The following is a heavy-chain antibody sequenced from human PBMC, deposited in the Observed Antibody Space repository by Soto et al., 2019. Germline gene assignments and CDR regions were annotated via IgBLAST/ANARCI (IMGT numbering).Heavy chain of an antibody. CDR1: GGSISSSRFY. D-gene: IGHD2-2*01. Sequence: PSETLSLTCTVSGGSISSSRFYWGWIRQPPGKGLEWIGSIYYSGNTYYNPSLKSRVTISVDTSKSQFSLKLSSVTAADTAVYYCASGTSRGYCSSISCYASMDVWGKGTTVTVSS. J-gene: IGHJ6*03. CDR2: IYYSGNT. CDR3: ASGTSRGYCSSISCYASMDV. V-gene: IGHV4-39*01.